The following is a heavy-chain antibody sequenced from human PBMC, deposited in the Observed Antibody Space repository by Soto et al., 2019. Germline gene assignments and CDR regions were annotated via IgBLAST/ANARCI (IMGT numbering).Heavy chain of an antibody. J-gene: IGHJ5*02. D-gene: IGHD6-6*01. CDR2: INHSGST. V-gene: IGHV4-34*01. CDR3: ARGSSIRWFDP. Sequence: SETLSLTCAVYGGSFSGYYWSWIRQPPGKGLEWIGEINHSGSTNYNPSLKSRVTISVDTSKNQFSLKLSSVTAADTAVYYCARGSSIRWFDPWGQGTLVTVSS. CDR1: GGSFSGYY.